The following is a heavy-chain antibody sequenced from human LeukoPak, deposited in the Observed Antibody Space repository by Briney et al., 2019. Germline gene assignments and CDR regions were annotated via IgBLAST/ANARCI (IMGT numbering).Heavy chain of an antibody. D-gene: IGHD4-11*01. Sequence: PSETLSLTCAVYGGSFSGYYWSWIRQPPGKGLEWIGEINHSGSTYYNPSLKSRVTISVDTSKNQFSLKLSSVTAADTAVYYCARFMAGDYSNYFRWFDPWGQGTLVTVSS. CDR2: INHSGST. V-gene: IGHV4-34*09. CDR3: ARFMAGDYSNYFRWFDP. CDR1: GGSFSGYY. J-gene: IGHJ5*02.